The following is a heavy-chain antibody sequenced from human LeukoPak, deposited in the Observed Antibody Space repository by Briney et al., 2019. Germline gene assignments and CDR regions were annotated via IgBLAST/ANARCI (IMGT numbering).Heavy chain of an antibody. V-gene: IGHV1-18*01. D-gene: IGHD2-15*01. CDR1: GYTFTSYS. CDR2: ISAYNGNT. J-gene: IGHJ4*02. Sequence: ASVKVSCKASGYTFTSYSISWVRRAPGQGLEGMGWISAYNGNTSYAQKVKGRVTMTTDTSTSTAYMELRSLKSDDTAVYYCARASYCSDGSCYSDYWGQGTLVTVSS. CDR3: ARASYCSDGSCYSDY.